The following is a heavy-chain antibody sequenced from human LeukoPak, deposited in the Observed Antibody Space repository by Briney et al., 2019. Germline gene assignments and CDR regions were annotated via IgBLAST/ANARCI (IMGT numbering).Heavy chain of an antibody. CDR2: IIPIFGTA. J-gene: IGHJ5*02. CDR3: ARDSSSWYPWFDP. CDR1: GGTFSSYA. V-gene: IGHV1-69*01. D-gene: IGHD6-13*01. Sequence: SVKASCKASGGTFSSYAISWVRQAPGQGLEWMGGIIPIFGTANYAQKFQGRVTITADESTSTAYMELSSLRSEDTAVYYCARDSSSWYPWFDPWGQGTLVTVSS.